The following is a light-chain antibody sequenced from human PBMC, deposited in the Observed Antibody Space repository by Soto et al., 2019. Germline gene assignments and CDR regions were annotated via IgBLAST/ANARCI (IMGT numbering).Light chain of an antibody. Sequence: DIVMTQSPDSLAVSLGERATINCKSSQSVLYSSNNKNYLSWYQQKPGQPPKLLIYWASTRESGVLDRFSGSGSGTAFTLTISSLEAEDVSVYYCQQYYSTPPTFGQGTKVEIK. J-gene: IGKJ1*01. CDR3: QQYYSTPPT. CDR2: WAS. CDR1: QSVLYSSNNKNY. V-gene: IGKV4-1*01.